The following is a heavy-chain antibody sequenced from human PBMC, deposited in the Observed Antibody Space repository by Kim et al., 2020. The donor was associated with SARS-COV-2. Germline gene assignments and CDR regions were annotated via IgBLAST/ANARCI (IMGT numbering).Heavy chain of an antibody. CDR3: ARVSETPYFDY. Sequence: TNYNPSLKSRVTISVDTSKNQFSLKLSSVTAADTAVYYCARVSETPYFDYWGQGTLVTVSS. V-gene: IGHV4-59*01. CDR2: T. J-gene: IGHJ4*02.